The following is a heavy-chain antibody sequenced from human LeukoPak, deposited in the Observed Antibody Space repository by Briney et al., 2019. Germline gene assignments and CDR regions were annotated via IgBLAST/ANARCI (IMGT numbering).Heavy chain of an antibody. CDR1: GYTFTSYY. Sequence: ASVKVSCKTSGYTFTSYYMHWVRQAPGQGLEWMGIINPSGGSTSYAQKFQGRVTMTRDMSTSTVYMELSSLRSEDTAVYYCARVPFSYPTVVTGYFGYWGQGTLVTVSS. CDR3: ARVPFSYPTVVTGYFGY. CDR2: INPSGGST. D-gene: IGHD4-23*01. V-gene: IGHV1-46*01. J-gene: IGHJ4*02.